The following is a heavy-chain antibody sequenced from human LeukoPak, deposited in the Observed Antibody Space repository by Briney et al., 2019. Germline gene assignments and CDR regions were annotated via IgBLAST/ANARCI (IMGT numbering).Heavy chain of an antibody. Sequence: PSETLSLTCTVSGGSISGYYWSWIRQPPGKGLEWMGYIDYSGSTNYNPSLQSRVTISVDTSKNQFSLRLRYVTAADTAVYYCARTASTVTTAIDYWGQGTLVTVSS. V-gene: IGHV4-59*01. CDR3: ARTASTVTTAIDY. CDR1: GGSISGYY. J-gene: IGHJ4*02. D-gene: IGHD4-17*01. CDR2: IDYSGST.